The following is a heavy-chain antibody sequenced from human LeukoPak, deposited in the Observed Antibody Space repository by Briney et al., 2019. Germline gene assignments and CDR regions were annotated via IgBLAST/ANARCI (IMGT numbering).Heavy chain of an antibody. CDR2: IDPNSGGT. CDR1: GYTFTGYY. CDR3: ARTARRYSGSYYDNADFDY. D-gene: IGHD1-26*01. Sequence: ASVKVSCKASGYTFTGYYMHWVRQAPGQGLEWMGWIDPNSGGTNYAQKFQGRVTMTRDTSISTAYMELSRLRSDDTAVYYCARTARRYSGSYYDNADFDYWGQGTLVTVSS. V-gene: IGHV1-2*02. J-gene: IGHJ4*02.